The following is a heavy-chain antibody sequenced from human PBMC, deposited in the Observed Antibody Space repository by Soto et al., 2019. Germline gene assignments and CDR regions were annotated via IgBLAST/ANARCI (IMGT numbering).Heavy chain of an antibody. CDR3: ARTLRFLEWDAFDI. Sequence: SETLSLTCTVSGGSISSYYWSWIRQPPGKGLEWIGYIYYSGSTNYNPSLKSRVTISVDTSKNQFSLKLSSVTAADTAVYYCARTLRFLEWDAFDIWGQGTMVTVSS. CDR1: GGSISSYY. V-gene: IGHV4-59*08. D-gene: IGHD3-3*01. CDR2: IYYSGST. J-gene: IGHJ3*02.